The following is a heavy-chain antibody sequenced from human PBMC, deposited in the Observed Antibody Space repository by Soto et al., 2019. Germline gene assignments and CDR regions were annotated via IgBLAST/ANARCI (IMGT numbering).Heavy chain of an antibody. Sequence: QVQLVQSGAEVKKPGCSVKVSCKASGGNFSRYAISWLRQVPGQGLEWMGGIIPVFRTTNYEQKLQGRVTITEDGSTSTAYRELSSPTSADTAVYYCANSSPDRLVQTPTGNQYYSPMDVWGQGTTVTVSS. CDR1: GGNFSRYA. CDR2: IIPVFRTT. CDR3: ANSSPDRLVQTPTGNQYYSPMDV. V-gene: IGHV1-69*01. D-gene: IGHD1-1*01. J-gene: IGHJ6*02.